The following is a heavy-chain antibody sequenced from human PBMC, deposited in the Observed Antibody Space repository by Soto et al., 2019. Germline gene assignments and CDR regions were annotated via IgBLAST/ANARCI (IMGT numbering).Heavy chain of an antibody. Sequence: PSETLSLTCTVSGGSISSYYWSWIRQPPGKGLEWIGYIYYSGSTNYNPSLKSRVTISVDTSKNQFSLKLSSVTAADTAVYYCARECTTVDSYHHYLIAFSAQRTSDP. CDR3: ARECTTVDSYHHYLIAFSAQRTSDP. D-gene: IGHD1-1*01. CDR2: IYYSGST. CDR1: GGSISSYY. V-gene: IGHV4-59*01. J-gene: IGHJ5*02.